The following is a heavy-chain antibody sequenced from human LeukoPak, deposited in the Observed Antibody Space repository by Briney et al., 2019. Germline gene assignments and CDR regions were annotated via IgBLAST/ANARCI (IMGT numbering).Heavy chain of an antibody. J-gene: IGHJ4*02. CDR3: AKGLVAGAAHY. Sequence: GGSLRLSCAASGFTISTQAMGWVRQVPGKGLEWISAISGSGRNTYYADSVKGRFTVSRDPSKNTLYLQVNSLRADGTAVYYCAKGLVAGAAHYWGQGTQVTVSS. CDR2: ISGSGRNT. D-gene: IGHD6-13*01. CDR1: GFTISTQA. V-gene: IGHV3-23*01.